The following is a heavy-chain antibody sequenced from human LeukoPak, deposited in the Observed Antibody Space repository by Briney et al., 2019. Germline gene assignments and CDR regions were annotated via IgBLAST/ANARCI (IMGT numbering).Heavy chain of an antibody. Sequence: GGSLRLSCAASGFTFTNYAMSWVRQAPGKGLEWVSAISGSGGSTYYADSVKGRFTISRDNSKNTLYLQMNSLRAEDTALYYCARGSGYDFSYWGQGTLVTVSS. J-gene: IGHJ4*02. CDR2: ISGSGGST. CDR3: ARGSGYDFSY. D-gene: IGHD3-3*01. CDR1: GFTFTNYA. V-gene: IGHV3-23*01.